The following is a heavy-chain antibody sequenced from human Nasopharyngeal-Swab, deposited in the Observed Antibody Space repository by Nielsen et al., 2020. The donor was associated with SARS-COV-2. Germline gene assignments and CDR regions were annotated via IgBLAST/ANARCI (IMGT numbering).Heavy chain of an antibody. CDR1: GFSFSSFD. D-gene: IGHD2/OR15-2a*01. Sequence: GGSLRLSCAASGFSFSSFDIHWVRQVPGKGLEWVALISYDVSNEYYADSVKGRFTISRDNSKNTLYLQMNRLRAEDTAVYYCTKDLKYRVHYYNGMDVWGQGTSVTVSS. CDR2: ISYDVSNE. CDR3: TKDLKYRVHYYNGMDV. J-gene: IGHJ6*02. V-gene: IGHV3-30*18.